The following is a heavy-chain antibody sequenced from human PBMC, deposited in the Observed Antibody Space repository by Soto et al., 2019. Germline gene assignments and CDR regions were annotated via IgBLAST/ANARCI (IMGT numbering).Heavy chain of an antibody. D-gene: IGHD2-2*01. Sequence: GGSLRLSSAASGFTVSSNYMSWVRQAPGKGLEWGPAIYSGGSTYYADSVKGRFTISRDNSKNTLHLQRNSLRAEDTAVYYCAIAPIVPRRHDAFDILVRGTMVPGSS. CDR3: AIAPIVPRRHDAFDI. CDR2: IYSGGST. J-gene: IGHJ3*02. V-gene: IGHV3-66*01. CDR1: GFTVSSNY.